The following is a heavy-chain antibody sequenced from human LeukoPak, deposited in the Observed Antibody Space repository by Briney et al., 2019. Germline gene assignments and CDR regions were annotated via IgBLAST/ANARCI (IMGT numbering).Heavy chain of an antibody. J-gene: IGHJ4*02. CDR3: ARGYYRADY. D-gene: IGHD2/OR15-2a*01. CDR2: IKEDGSEK. V-gene: IGHV3-7*01. Sequence: GGSLRLSCAASGFTFSSYWMSWVRQAPGKGLEWVANIKEDGSEKYYVDSVKGRFTISRDNAKNSLYLQVNSLRDEDTAVYYCARGYYRADYWGQGTLVTVSS. CDR1: GFTFSSYW.